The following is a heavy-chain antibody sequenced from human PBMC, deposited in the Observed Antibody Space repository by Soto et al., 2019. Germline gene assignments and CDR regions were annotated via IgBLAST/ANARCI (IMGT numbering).Heavy chain of an antibody. D-gene: IGHD3-22*01. Sequence: PSETLSLTCTVSGGSISSVAYYWSCIRQHPGKGLEWIGYIYYSGSTYYKPSLKNRVTISVDTSKNQFSLKLSSVTAADTAVYYCAIYDSSGSRGFQHWGQG. CDR3: AIYDSSGSRGFQH. CDR1: GGSISSVAYY. CDR2: IYYSGST. J-gene: IGHJ1*01. V-gene: IGHV4-31*03.